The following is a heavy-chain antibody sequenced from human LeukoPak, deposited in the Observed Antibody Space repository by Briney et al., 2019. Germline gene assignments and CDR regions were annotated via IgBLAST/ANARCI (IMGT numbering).Heavy chain of an antibody. J-gene: IGHJ3*02. CDR3: ARVAAAGTVDAFDI. CDR2: ISAYNGNT. CDR1: GYTFTSYG. V-gene: IGHV1-18*01. Sequence: ASVKVSCKASGYTFTSYGISWVRQAPGQGLEWMGWISAYNGNTNYAQKLQGRVTITTDTPTSTAYIEPRSRGSDDTAMYYCARVAAAGTVDAFDIWGQGTMVTVSS. D-gene: IGHD6-13*01.